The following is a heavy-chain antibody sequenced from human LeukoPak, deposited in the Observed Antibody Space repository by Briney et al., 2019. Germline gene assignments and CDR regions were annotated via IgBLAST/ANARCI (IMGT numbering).Heavy chain of an antibody. CDR3: ARTIDVGDYAFDI. CDR2: ISSSSSYI. J-gene: IGHJ3*02. CDR1: GFTFSSYS. V-gene: IGHV3-21*01. D-gene: IGHD3-16*01. Sequence: GGSLRLSCAASGFTFSSYSMNWVRQAPGKGLEWVSSISSSSSYIYYADSVKGRFTISRDNAKNSPYLQMNSLRAEDTAVYYCARTIDVGDYAFDIWGQGTMVTVSS.